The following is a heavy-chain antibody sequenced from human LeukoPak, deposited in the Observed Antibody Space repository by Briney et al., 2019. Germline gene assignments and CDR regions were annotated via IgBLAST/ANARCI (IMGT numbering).Heavy chain of an antibody. D-gene: IGHD2-2*01. J-gene: IGHJ5*02. Sequence: SETLSLTCTVSGGSISSYYWTWIRQPPGKELEWIGYIFYSGSTNYNPSLKSRVTISVDTSKNQFSLKLSSVTAADTAVYYCARHRGLRYCSSTSCSNWFDPWGQGTLVTVSS. CDR2: IFYSGST. CDR3: ARHRGLRYCSSTSCSNWFDP. V-gene: IGHV4-59*08. CDR1: GGSISSYY.